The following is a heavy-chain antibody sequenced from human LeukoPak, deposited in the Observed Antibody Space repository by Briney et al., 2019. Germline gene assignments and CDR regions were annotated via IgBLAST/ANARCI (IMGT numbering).Heavy chain of an antibody. J-gene: IGHJ3*02. CDR1: GGSTSSTTYY. CDR3: ARETDDYGDYGGGSDDAFDI. D-gene: IGHD4-17*01. Sequence: SETLSLTCTVSGGSTSSTTYYWGWIRQPPGKDLEWIGSIYYTGSTYYNPSLKSRVTISVDTSKNQFSLKLSSVTAADTAVYYCARETDDYGDYGGGSDDAFDIWGQGTMVTVSS. CDR2: IYYTGST. V-gene: IGHV4-39*07.